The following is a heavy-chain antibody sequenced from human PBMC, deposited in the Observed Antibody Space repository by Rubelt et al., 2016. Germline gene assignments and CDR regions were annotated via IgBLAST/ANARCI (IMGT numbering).Heavy chain of an antibody. J-gene: IGHJ4*02. CDR1: GYTFTSYA. V-gene: IGHV1-18*01. D-gene: IGHD4-17*01. CDR3: AREHLYGDYDY. CDR2: ISAYNGNT. Sequence: QVQLVQSGSELKKPGASVKVSCKASGYTFTSYAMNWVRQAPGQGLEWMGWISAYNGNTNYAQKLQGRVTMTTDTSTSTAYMELRSLRSDDTAVYYCAREHLYGDYDYWGQGTLVTVSS.